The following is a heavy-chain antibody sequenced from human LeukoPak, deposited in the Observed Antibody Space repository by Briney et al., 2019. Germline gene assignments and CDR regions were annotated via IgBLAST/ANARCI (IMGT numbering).Heavy chain of an antibody. CDR2: IKQDGSEK. CDR3: VRGNTPYYFDY. CDR1: GFTFSSYW. J-gene: IGHJ4*02. Sequence: PGGSLRLSCAASGFTFSSYWMNWVRQAPGKGLEWVANIKQDGSEKYYVDSVKGRFTISRDNAKNSLYLQTKSLRAEDTAFYYCVRGNTPYYFDYWGQGTLVTVSP. D-gene: IGHD2-15*01. V-gene: IGHV3-7*05.